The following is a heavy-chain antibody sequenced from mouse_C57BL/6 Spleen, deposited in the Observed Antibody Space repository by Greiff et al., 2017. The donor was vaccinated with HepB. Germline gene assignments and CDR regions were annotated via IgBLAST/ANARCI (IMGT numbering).Heavy chain of an antibody. CDR2: IDPSDSYT. V-gene: IGHV1-69*01. Sequence: VQLQQPGAELVMPGASVKLSCKASGYTFTSYWMHWVKQRPGQGLEWIGEIDPSDSYTNYNQKFKGKSTLTVDKSSSTAYMQPSSLTSEDSAVYYCARLFGYDDGFAYWGQGTLVTVSA. CDR3: ARLFGYDDGFAY. J-gene: IGHJ3*01. D-gene: IGHD2-2*01. CDR1: GYTFTSYW.